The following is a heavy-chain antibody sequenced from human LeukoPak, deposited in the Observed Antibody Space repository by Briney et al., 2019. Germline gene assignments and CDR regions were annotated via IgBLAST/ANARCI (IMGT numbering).Heavy chain of an antibody. CDR2: IYHSGST. CDR3: AREGLCRGGSCTFDY. D-gene: IGHD2-15*01. CDR1: GYSISSGYY. J-gene: IGHJ4*02. V-gene: IGHV4-38-2*02. Sequence: PSETLSLTCAVSGYSISSGYYWGWIRQPPGKGLEWIGSIYHSGSTYYNPSLKSRVTISVDTSKNQFSLKLSSVTAADTAVYYCAREGLCRGGSCTFDYWGQGTLVTVSS.